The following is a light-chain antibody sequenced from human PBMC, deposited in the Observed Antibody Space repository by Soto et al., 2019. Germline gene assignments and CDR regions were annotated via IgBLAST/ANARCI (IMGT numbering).Light chain of an antibody. CDR2: EVS. V-gene: IGLV2-14*01. J-gene: IGLJ3*02. CDR1: SSDVGDCNC. Sequence: QLVLTQPASVSGSPGQSITISCTGTSSDVGDCNCVSWYQQHPGKAPKLMIYEVSNRPSGVSNRFSGSKSGNTASLTISGLQAEDEADYYCSSYTSSSTWMFGGGTKLTVL. CDR3: SSYTSSSTWM.